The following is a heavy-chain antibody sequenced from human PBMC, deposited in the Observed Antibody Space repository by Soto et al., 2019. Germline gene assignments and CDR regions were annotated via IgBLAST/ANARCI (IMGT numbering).Heavy chain of an antibody. Sequence: GGSLRLSCAASGFTFSSYGMHWVRQAPGKGLEWVAVISYDGSNKYYADSVKGRFTISRDNSKNTLYLQMNSLRAEDTAVYYCAKNIPITIFGVADAPDYWGQGTLVTVSS. CDR1: GFTFSSYG. CDR2: ISYDGSNK. D-gene: IGHD3-3*01. CDR3: AKNIPITIFGVADAPDY. J-gene: IGHJ4*02. V-gene: IGHV3-30*18.